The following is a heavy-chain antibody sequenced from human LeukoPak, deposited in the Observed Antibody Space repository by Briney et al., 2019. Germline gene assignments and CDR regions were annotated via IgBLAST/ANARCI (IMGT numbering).Heavy chain of an antibody. Sequence: GGSLRLSCVASGFTVSSNYMSWVRQAPGKGLEWVSLIYSSDGAHYADSVKGRFTISRDNSKNTLYLQMNSLRAEDTAVYYCARDADSWGQGTLVTVSS. V-gene: IGHV3-66*01. J-gene: IGHJ4*02. CDR3: ARDADS. CDR1: GFTVSSNY. CDR2: IYSSDGA.